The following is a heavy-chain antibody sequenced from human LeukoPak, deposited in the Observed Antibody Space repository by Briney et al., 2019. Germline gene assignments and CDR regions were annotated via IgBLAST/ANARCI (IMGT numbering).Heavy chain of an antibody. D-gene: IGHD2-15*01. CDR3: VRDVDVVVVAATPKYYFYAMDV. J-gene: IGHJ6*02. CDR2: ISYDGSDK. Sequence: GGSLRLSCAASGFTFSSYDIHWVRQAPGKGLEWVAVISYDGSDKYYADSVKGRFTISRDNSKNTLYLQMNSLRAEDTAVYYCVRDVDVVVVAATPKYYFYAMDVWGQGTTVTVSS. V-gene: IGHV3-30-3*01. CDR1: GFTFSSYD.